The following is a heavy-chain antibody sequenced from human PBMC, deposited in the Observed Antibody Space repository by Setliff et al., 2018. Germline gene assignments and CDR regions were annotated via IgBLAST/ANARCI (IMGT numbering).Heavy chain of an antibody. CDR3: ARERLYYDDLTGFSPEAFDI. CDR1: GGSISSGSYH. V-gene: IGHV4-61*02. Sequence: SETLSLTCALSGGSISSGSYHWSWIRQPAGQGLEWVGRLHTSGSTNYNPSLKARLTISVDNSKNQFSLQLTSVTAADTALYFCARERLYYDDLTGFSPEAFDIWGQGTMVTVSS. D-gene: IGHD3-9*01. J-gene: IGHJ3*02. CDR2: LHTSGST.